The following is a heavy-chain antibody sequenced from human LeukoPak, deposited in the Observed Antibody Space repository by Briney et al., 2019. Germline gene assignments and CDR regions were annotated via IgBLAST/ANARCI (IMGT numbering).Heavy chain of an antibody. V-gene: IGHV3-33*01. Sequence: GGSLTLSCAASGFIFSNYGMHWARQATGKRLEWLAVIWNDGSETFHADSVKGRFSIARDNSKNTLYLQMNSLRAEDTAVYFCARDMGRAWYGPPDYWGQGTLVTVSS. CDR3: ARDMGRAWYGPPDY. D-gene: IGHD6-13*01. J-gene: IGHJ4*02. CDR1: GFIFSNYG. CDR2: IWNDGSET.